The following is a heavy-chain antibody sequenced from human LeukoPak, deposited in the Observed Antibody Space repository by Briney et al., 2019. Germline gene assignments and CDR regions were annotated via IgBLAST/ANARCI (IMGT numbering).Heavy chain of an antibody. D-gene: IGHD1-20*01. CDR2: MNPNSGNT. CDR3: ARGRRYNWNDGDYYFDY. CDR1: GYTFTSYD. V-gene: IGHV1-8*01. Sequence: ASVKVSCKASGYTFTSYDINWVRQATGQGLEWMGWMNPNSGNTGYPQKFQGRVTMTRNTSISTAYMELSSLRSEDTAVYYCARGRRYNWNDGDYYFDYWGQGTLVTVSS. J-gene: IGHJ4*02.